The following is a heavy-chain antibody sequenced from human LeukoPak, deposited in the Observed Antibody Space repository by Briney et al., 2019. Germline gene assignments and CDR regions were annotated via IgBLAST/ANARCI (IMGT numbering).Heavy chain of an antibody. CDR2: ISYDGSNK. D-gene: IGHD2-21*02. CDR3: ARDPSAVATAVNWFDP. J-gene: IGHJ5*02. CDR1: GFTFSSYG. Sequence: PGGSLRLSCAASGFTFSSYGMHWVRQAPGKGLEWVAVISYDGSNKYYADSVKGRFTISRDNSKNTLYLQMNSLRAEDSAVYYCARDPSAVATAVNWFDPWGQGTLVTVSS. V-gene: IGHV3-30*03.